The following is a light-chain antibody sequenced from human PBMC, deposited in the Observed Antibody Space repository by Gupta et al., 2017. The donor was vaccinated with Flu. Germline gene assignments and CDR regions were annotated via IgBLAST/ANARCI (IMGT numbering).Light chain of an antibody. V-gene: IGKV1-39*01. J-gene: IGKJ1*01. CDR2: AAS. Sequence: DIQMTQSPSSLSASLGDRVTITCRASQSINTSLNWYQQKEGKVPKLLVYAASSLQSGVPSRFSGSGSETDLTLTISSRQPEDFATYYCQQSDSHPQWTFGQGTKVEV. CDR1: QSINTS. CDR3: QQSDSHPQWT.